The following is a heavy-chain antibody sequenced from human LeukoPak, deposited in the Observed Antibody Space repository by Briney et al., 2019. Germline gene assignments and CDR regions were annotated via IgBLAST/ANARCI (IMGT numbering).Heavy chain of an antibody. Sequence: LSGGSLRLSCAASGFTFSSYAMSWVRQAPGKGLEWVSAISASDGRTYYADSVRGRFTISRDNSKNTLFLQMNSLRAEDTAIYYCVKVTSAYWGQGTLVTVSS. V-gene: IGHV3-23*01. J-gene: IGHJ4*02. CDR2: ISASDGRT. CDR3: VKVTSAY. CDR1: GFTFSSYA.